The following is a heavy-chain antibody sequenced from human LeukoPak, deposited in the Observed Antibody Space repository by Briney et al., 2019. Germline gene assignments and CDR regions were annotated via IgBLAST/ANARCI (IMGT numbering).Heavy chain of an antibody. Sequence: SETLSLTCTVSGGSISSYYWSWIRQPPGKGLEWIGYIYYSGCTNYNPSLKSRLTISVDTSKNQFSLKLSSVTAADTAVYYCARLRGNYFPDYWGQGTLVTVSS. J-gene: IGHJ4*02. D-gene: IGHD4-11*01. CDR1: GGSISSYY. CDR3: ARLRGNYFPDY. V-gene: IGHV4-59*01. CDR2: IYYSGCT.